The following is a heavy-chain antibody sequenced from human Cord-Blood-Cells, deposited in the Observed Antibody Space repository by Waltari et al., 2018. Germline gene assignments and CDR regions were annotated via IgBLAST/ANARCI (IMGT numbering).Heavy chain of an antibody. CDR2: IYYSGTT. CDR3: ARGGGDIVVVPAANSYNWFDP. J-gene: IGHJ5*02. CDR1: GGSISSSSYY. D-gene: IGHD2-2*01. Sequence: QLQLQESGPGLVKPSETLSLTCTVSGGSISSSSYYWGWIRQPPGKGLEWIGSIYYSGTTYYNPSLKSRVTIAVDTSNNQFSLKLSSVTAADTAVYYCARGGGDIVVVPAANSYNWFDPWGQGTLVTVSS. V-gene: IGHV4-39*01.